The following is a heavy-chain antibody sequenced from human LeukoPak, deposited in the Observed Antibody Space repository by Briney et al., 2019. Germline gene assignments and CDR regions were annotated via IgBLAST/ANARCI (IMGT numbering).Heavy chain of an antibody. V-gene: IGHV3-9*01. Sequence: PGRSLRLSCAASGFTFDDYAMHWVRQAPGKGLEWVSGISWNSGSIGYVDSVKGRFTISRDNAKNSLYLQMNSLRAEDTAVYYCARRRYNWNAIDYWGQGTLVTVSS. J-gene: IGHJ4*02. CDR1: GFTFDDYA. D-gene: IGHD1-20*01. CDR2: ISWNSGSI. CDR3: ARRRYNWNAIDY.